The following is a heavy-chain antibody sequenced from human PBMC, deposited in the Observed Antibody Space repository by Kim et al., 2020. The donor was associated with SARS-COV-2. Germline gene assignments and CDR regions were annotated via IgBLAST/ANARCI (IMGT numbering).Heavy chain of an antibody. Sequence: YAQGFTGRFVFSLDTSVSTAYLQISSLKAEDTAVYYCARLGGSSWYWFDPWGQGTLVTVSS. D-gene: IGHD6-13*01. V-gene: IGHV7-4-1*02. CDR3: ARLGGSSWYWFDP. J-gene: IGHJ5*02.